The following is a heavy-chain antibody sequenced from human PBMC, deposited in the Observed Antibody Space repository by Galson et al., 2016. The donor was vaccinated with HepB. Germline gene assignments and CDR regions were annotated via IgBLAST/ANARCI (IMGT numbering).Heavy chain of an antibody. CDR2: IAGTHNYI. J-gene: IGHJ5*02. V-gene: IGHV3-21*01. CDR3: VRDLPVVAASNWFDT. CDR1: GFTFSNYN. Sequence: SLRLSCATSGFTFSNYNMNWVRRAPGKGLEWVSSIAGTHNYIEYAESVKGRFTISRDNAKKSLYLFMNSLRVEDTAVYYCVRDLPVVAASNWFDTWGQGTLVTVSS. D-gene: IGHD2-15*01.